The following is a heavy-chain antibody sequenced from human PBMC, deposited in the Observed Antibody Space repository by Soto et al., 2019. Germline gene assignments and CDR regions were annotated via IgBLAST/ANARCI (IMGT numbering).Heavy chain of an antibody. CDR1: GFSFTNYA. V-gene: IGHV3-23*01. J-gene: IGHJ6*02. CDR3: AKSAPPLEIAMSGYYYYGMDV. CDR2: ISAGGDNT. D-gene: IGHD6-19*01. Sequence: EMQILESGGDLVQPGGSLRLSCAASGFSFTNYAMTWVRQAPGKGLEWVSGISAGGDNTYYAASVKGRFTISRDSSKKTLYLQMNSLRVEDTAVYYCAKSAPPLEIAMSGYYYYGMDVWGQGTTVTVSS.